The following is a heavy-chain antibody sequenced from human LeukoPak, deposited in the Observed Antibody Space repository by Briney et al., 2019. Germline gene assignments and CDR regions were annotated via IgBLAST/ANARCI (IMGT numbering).Heavy chain of an antibody. D-gene: IGHD3-9*01. CDR2: IYYSGST. CDR1: GGSISSSSYY. CDR3: ARVVRYFDWLPTYYMDV. Sequence: SETLSLTCTVSGGSISSSSYYWGWIRQPPGKGLEWIGSIYYSGSTYYNPSLKSRVTISVDTSKNQFSLKLGSVTAADTAVYYCARVVRYFDWLPTYYMDVWGKGTTVTVSS. J-gene: IGHJ6*03. V-gene: IGHV4-39*07.